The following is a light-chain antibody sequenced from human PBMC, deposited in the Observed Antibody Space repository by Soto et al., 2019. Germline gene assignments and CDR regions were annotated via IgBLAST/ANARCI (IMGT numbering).Light chain of an antibody. Sequence: EIVLTQSPGTLSLSPGERATLSCRASQSVSSSYLAWYQQKPGQAPRLLIYGASSRATGIPDRFSGSGSGTDFTLTISRLEAEDFAVYYCQLYCSSTGFPFGRGTNVDIK. V-gene: IGKV3-20*01. CDR1: QSVSSSY. CDR3: QLYCSSTGFP. CDR2: GAS. J-gene: IGKJ3*01.